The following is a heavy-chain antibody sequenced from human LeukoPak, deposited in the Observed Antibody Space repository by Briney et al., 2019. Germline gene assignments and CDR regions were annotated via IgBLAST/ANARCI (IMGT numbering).Heavy chain of an antibody. CDR3: ARDVSIAAAGDY. Sequence: GGSLRLSCAASGFTVSSNYMSWVRQAPGKGLEWVSVIYSGGSTYYADSVKGRFTISRDNSKNTLYLQMNSLRAEDTAVYYCARDVSIAAAGDYWGQGTLVTVSS. J-gene: IGHJ4*02. D-gene: IGHD6-13*01. CDR1: GFTVSSNY. V-gene: IGHV3-53*01. CDR2: IYSGGST.